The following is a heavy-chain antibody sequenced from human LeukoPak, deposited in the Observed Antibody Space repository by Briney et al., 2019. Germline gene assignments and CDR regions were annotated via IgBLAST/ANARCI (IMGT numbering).Heavy chain of an antibody. CDR1: GFTFSSYG. CDR2: ISYDGSNK. D-gene: IGHD3-22*01. CDR3: AKQGYYDSSGYSDFDY. Sequence: PGGSLRLSCAASGFTFSSYGMHWVRQAPGKGLEWVAVISYDGSNKYYADSVKGRFTISRDNSKNTLYLQMNSLRAEDTAVYYCAKQGYYDSSGYSDFDYWGQGTLVTVSS. V-gene: IGHV3-30*18. J-gene: IGHJ4*02.